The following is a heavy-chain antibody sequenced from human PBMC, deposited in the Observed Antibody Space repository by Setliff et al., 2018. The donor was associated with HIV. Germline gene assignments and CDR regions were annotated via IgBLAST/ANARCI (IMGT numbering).Heavy chain of an antibody. J-gene: IGHJ6*03. CDR3: ARELGSFPYYMDV. D-gene: IGHD1-26*01. Sequence: SETLSLTCTVSGGSINNYFWSWIRQPPGKGLEWLGCLYYTGRANYNPSLKSRLTVSVDTSKNQFSLKLSSVAAADTAIYYCARELGSFPYYMDVWGKGTTVTVSS. V-gene: IGHV4-59*12. CDR2: LYYTGRA. CDR1: GGSINNYF.